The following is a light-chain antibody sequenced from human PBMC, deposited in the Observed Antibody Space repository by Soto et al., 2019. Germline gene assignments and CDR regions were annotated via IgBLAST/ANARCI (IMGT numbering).Light chain of an antibody. Sequence: QSALTQPASVSGSPGQSITISCTGTSSDVGSYNLVTWYQQHPGEAPKLMIYEGSKRPSGLSTRFSGSKSGNTASLTISGLQAEDEADYYCCSYAGRTTWVFGGGTKLTVL. CDR2: EGS. CDR1: SSDVGSYNL. J-gene: IGLJ3*02. V-gene: IGLV2-23*01. CDR3: CSYAGRTTWV.